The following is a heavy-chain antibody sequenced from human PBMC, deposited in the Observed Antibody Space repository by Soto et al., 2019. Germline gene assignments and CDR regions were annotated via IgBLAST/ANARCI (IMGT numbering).Heavy chain of an antibody. CDR2: IGTGGDT. CDR1: GFTFSTYD. CDR3: ARDRQNWYFDL. V-gene: IGHV3-13*01. Sequence: GGSLRLSCAASGFTFSTYDMHWVRQATGKGLEWVSAIGTGGDTYYPASVKGRFTISRENAKNSLYLQMDSLRVGDTAVYYCARDRQNWYFDLWGRGTLVTVSS. J-gene: IGHJ2*01.